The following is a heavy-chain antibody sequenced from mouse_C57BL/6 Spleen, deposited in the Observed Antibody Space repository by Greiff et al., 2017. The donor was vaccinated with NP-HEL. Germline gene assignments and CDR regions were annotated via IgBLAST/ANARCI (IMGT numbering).Heavy chain of an antibody. D-gene: IGHD4-1*01. CDR3: TTGTKAMDY. Sequence: VQLQQSGAELAKPGASVKLSCKASGYTFTSYWMHWVKQRPGQGLEWMGYINPSSGYTKYNQKFKDKATLTADKSSSTAYMQLSSLTYEDSAVYYCTTGTKAMDYWGQGTSVTVSS. V-gene: IGHV1-7*01. CDR2: INPSSGYT. CDR1: GYTFTSYW. J-gene: IGHJ4*01.